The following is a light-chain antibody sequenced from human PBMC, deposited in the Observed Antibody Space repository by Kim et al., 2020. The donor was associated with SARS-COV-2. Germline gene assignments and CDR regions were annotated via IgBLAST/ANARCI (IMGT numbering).Light chain of an antibody. V-gene: IGKV3-20*01. Sequence: PGERATLSCRASQTISSSSLVWYKQKPGQAPRLLIYGASNRATGTPDRFSGRGSGTDFTLTINRLEPEDFAVYYCQHYDNSPPVTFGGGTKVDIK. J-gene: IGKJ4*01. CDR3: QHYDNSPPVT. CDR1: QTISSSS. CDR2: GAS.